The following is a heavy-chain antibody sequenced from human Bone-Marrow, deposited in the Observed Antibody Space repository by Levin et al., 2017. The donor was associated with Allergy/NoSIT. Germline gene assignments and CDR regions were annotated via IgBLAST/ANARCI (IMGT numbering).Heavy chain of an antibody. V-gene: IGHV4-39*01. J-gene: IGHJ4*02. D-gene: IGHD2-2*02. CDR2: IHYSGST. CDR1: GDSISSSYYY. Sequence: HSQTLSLTCTVSGDSISSSYYYWGWIRQPPGKGLEWIGSIHYSGSTYYNPSLKNRVTISVDTSKNQFSLKLNSVTAADTAVYYCARYCTSTSCYIKRAFDYWGQGTLVTVSS. CDR3: ARYCTSTSCYIKRAFDY.